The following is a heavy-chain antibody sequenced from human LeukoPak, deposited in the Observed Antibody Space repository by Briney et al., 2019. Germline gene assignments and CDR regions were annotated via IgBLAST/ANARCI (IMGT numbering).Heavy chain of an antibody. J-gene: IGHJ4*02. Sequence: SETLSLTCAVYGGSFSGYYWSWIRQPPGKGLEWIGEINHSGSTNYNPSLKSRVTISVDTSKNQFSLKLSSVTAADTAVYYCARGWSGAYSSSWVLPFDYWGQGTLVTVSS. V-gene: IGHV4-34*01. D-gene: IGHD6-13*01. CDR3: ARGWSGAYSSSWVLPFDY. CDR1: GGSFSGYY. CDR2: INHSGST.